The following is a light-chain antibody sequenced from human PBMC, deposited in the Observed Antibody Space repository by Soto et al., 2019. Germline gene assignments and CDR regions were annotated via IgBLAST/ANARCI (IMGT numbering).Light chain of an antibody. J-gene: IGKJ3*01. CDR3: HQDGSSRQT. CDR1: QFIISSY. Sequence: EIVLTQSPGTLSLSPGERATLSCRASQFIISSYLAWFPQKPGQDPRLLIYGATSRATGIPDRFSGSGSGTDFTLTIRSLEPAAFAVYYCHQDGSSRQTFGPGTKVDIK. V-gene: IGKV3-20*01. CDR2: GAT.